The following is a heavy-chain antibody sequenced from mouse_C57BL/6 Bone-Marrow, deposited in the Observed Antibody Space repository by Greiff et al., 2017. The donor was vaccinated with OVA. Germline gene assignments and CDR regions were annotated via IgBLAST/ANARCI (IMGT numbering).Heavy chain of an antibody. CDR3: ARRGDGNLYYFDY. D-gene: IGHD2-1*01. CDR1: GFTFSSYG. Sequence: EVKLMESGGDLVKPGGSLKLSCAASGFTFSSYGMSWVRQTPDKRLEWVATISSGGSYTYYPDSVKGRFTISRDTAKNTLYLQMSSLKSEDTAMYYCARRGDGNLYYFDYWGQGTTLTVSS. J-gene: IGHJ2*01. V-gene: IGHV5-6*02. CDR2: ISSGGSYT.